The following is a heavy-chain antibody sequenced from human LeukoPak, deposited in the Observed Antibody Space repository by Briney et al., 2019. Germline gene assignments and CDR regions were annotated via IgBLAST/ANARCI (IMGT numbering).Heavy chain of an antibody. CDR2: MNPNSGNT. CDR3: ARRGYDILTGTYYYGMDV. V-gene: IGHV1-8*01. J-gene: IGHJ6*02. D-gene: IGHD3-9*01. CDR1: GYTFTSYD. Sequence: GASVKVSCKASGYTFTSYDINWVRQATGQGLEWVGWMNPNSGNTGYAQKFQGRVTMTRNTSISTAYMELSSLRSEDTAVYYCARRGYDILTGTYYYGMDVWGQGTTVTVSS.